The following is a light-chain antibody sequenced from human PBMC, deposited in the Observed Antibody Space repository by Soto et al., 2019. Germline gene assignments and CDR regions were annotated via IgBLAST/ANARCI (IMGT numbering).Light chain of an antibody. Sequence: DIQMTQSPSTLSASVGDRVTVTYRASQSISSWLAWYQQKAGKAPKLLIYKASALESGVPSRFSGSGSGTEFTLTISSLEPEDFATYYCQHYNTYPWTFGQGTKVDIK. V-gene: IGKV1-5*03. CDR3: QHYNTYPWT. CDR2: KAS. J-gene: IGKJ1*01. CDR1: QSISSW.